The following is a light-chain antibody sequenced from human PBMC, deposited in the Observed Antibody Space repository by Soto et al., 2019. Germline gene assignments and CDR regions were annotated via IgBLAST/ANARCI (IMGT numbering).Light chain of an antibody. CDR1: QSISRQ. CDR2: QAP. CDR3: LQDQNYWT. Sequence: DIQMTQSPSTLSASVGDRVSITCRASQSISRQLAWYQQKPGKAPNLLIYQAPNLETGVPSRFTGSGSGTEFTLAISSLQPDDLATYDCLQDQNYWTFDQGTKVEVK. V-gene: IGKV1-5*03. J-gene: IGKJ1*01.